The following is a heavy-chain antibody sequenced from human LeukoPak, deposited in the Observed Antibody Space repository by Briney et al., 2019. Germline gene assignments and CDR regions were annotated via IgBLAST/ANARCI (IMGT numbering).Heavy chain of an antibody. J-gene: IGHJ5*02. CDR1: GFTFSSYG. D-gene: IGHD6-13*01. CDR3: ARRRGHSSSWYGNWSDP. V-gene: IGHV4-34*01. CDR2: INHSGST. Sequence: GSLRLSCAASGFTFSSYGMHWIRQPPGKGLEWIGEINHSGSTNYNPSLKSRVTISVDTSKNQFSLKLSSVTAADTAVYYCARRRGHSSSWYGNWSDPWGQGTLVTVSS.